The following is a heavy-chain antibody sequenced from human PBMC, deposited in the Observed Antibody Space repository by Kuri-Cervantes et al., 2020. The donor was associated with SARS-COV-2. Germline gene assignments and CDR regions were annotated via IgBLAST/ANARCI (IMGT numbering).Heavy chain of an antibody. J-gene: IGHJ3*02. CDR2: INHSGST. D-gene: IGHD1-26*01. CDR1: GGSFSGYY. CDR3: ARAGSCLDAFDI. V-gene: IGHV4-34*01. Sequence: SETLSLTCAAYGGSFSGYYWSWIRQPPGKGLEWIGEINHSGSTNYNPSLKSRVTISVDMSKNQFSLKLSSVTAADTAVCYCARAGSCLDAFDIWGQGTMVTVSS.